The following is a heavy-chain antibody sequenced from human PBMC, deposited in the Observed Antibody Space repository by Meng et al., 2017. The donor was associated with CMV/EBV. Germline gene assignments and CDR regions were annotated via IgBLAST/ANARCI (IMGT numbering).Heavy chain of an antibody. J-gene: IGHJ4*02. V-gene: IGHV1-2*02. CDR1: GYTFTGYY. CDR3: ARDGSSSATDLIDY. CDR2: INPNSGGT. Sequence: QGQLVQYGAGVKEPGASVKVSCKASGYTFTGYYMHWVRQAPGQGLEWMGWINPNSGGTNYAQKFQGRVTMTRDTSISTAYMELSRLGSDDTAVYYCARDGSSSATDLIDYWGQGTLVTVSS. D-gene: IGHD6-6*01.